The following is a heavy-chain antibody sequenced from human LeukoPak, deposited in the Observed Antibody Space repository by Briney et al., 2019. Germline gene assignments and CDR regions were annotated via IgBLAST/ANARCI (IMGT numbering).Heavy chain of an antibody. J-gene: IGHJ4*02. D-gene: IGHD6-13*01. Sequence: GGSLRLSCAASGFTFDDYAMHWVRQAPGKGLEWVSGISWNSGSIGYADSVKGRFTISRDNAKNSLYLQMNSLRAEDTASYYCAKGYDYWGQGTLVTVSS. V-gene: IGHV3-9*01. CDR1: GFTFDDYA. CDR2: ISWNSGSI. CDR3: AKGYDY.